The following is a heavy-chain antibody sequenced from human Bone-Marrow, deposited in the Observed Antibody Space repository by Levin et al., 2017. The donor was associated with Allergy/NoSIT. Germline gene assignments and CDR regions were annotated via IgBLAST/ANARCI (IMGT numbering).Heavy chain of an antibody. Sequence: GESLKISCKASGYSFTTYDINWVRQATGQGLEWMGWMNPNSGNIVYAQTFQDRVTLTTNTATSTAYMELTSLSSEDTAVYYCARSPEQKGSGSYYLGSRMLPMTNRPFDLWGQGTLVTVSS. CDR2: MNPNSGNI. CDR1: GYSFTTYD. V-gene: IGHV1-8*01. D-gene: IGHD3-10*01. CDR3: ARSPEQKGSGSYYLGSRMLPMTNRPFDL. J-gene: IGHJ4*02.